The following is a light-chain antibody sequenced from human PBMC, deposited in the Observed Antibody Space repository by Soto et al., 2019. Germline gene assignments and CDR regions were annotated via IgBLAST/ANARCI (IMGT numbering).Light chain of an antibody. CDR3: QQYNTYPLT. CDR2: KAS. CDR1: QSISHW. J-gene: IGKJ4*01. Sequence: DIQMTQSPSTLSASVGDSVTITCRASQSISHWLAWYQQKPGKAPTLLIDKASSLEGGVPSRFSGSGSGTDFNITISSLQPDDLATYYCQQYNTYPLTFGGGTTVEIK. V-gene: IGKV1-5*03.